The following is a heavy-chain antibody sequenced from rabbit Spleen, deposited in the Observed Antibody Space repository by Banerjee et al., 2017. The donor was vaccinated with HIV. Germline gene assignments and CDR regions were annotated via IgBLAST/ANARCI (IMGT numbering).Heavy chain of an antibody. CDR3: VRDQAGDAGYGPYYFNL. V-gene: IGHV1S45*01. Sequence: QEQLVESGGGLVRPEGSLKLSCTASGFSFSNKAVMCWVRQAPGKGLQWIACINAVTGKAVYASWAKGRFTISRTSSTTVTLQMTSLTAADTATYFCVRDQAGDAGYGPYYFNLWGPGTLVTVS. CDR1: GFSFSNKAV. J-gene: IGHJ4*01. CDR2: INAVTGKA. D-gene: IGHD4-2*01.